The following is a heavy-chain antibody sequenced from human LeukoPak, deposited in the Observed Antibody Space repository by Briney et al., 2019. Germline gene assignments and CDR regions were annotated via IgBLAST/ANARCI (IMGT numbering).Heavy chain of an antibody. Sequence: SETLSLTCTVSGGSINNYFWSWIRQPPGKGLEWIGYVYHAGSTNYNPSLKSQFTISIETSRNQFSLSLTSVTAADTAMYYCARGRRDGSYYFDYWGQGTSVTVSS. J-gene: IGHJ4*02. V-gene: IGHV4-59*01. CDR1: GGSINNYF. CDR2: VYHAGST. CDR3: ARGRRDGSYYFDY.